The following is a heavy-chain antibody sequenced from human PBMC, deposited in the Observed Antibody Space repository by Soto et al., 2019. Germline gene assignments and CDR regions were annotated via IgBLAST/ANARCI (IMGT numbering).Heavy chain of an antibody. Sequence: SETLSLTCTVSGGSISSYYWSWIRQPPGKGLEWIGYIYYSGSTNYNPSLKSRVTISVDTSKNQFSLKLSSVTAADTAVYYCARATQKDYDFWSGYSRWFDPWGQGTLVTVST. CDR2: IYYSGST. CDR3: ARATQKDYDFWSGYSRWFDP. V-gene: IGHV4-59*01. J-gene: IGHJ5*02. D-gene: IGHD3-3*01. CDR1: GGSISSYY.